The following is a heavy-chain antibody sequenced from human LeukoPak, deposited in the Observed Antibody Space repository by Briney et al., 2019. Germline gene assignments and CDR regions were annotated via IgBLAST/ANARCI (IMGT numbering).Heavy chain of an antibody. J-gene: IGHJ4*02. CDR3: GTGWAVDF. CDR2: IKKDGSEK. Sequence: GGSLRLSCAASGFNFGTHWMTWVRQAPGKGLECVAIIKKDGSEKYHVDSVKGRFTISRDNAKNSLYLQMNSLRAGDTAVYYCGTGWAVDFWGQGTLVTVSS. D-gene: IGHD5-24*01. CDR1: GFNFGTHW. V-gene: IGHV3-7*01.